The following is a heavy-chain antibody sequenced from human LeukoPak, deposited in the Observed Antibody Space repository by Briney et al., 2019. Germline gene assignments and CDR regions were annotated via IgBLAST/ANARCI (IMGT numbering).Heavy chain of an antibody. J-gene: IGHJ5*02. CDR1: GDSVSSNSAA. D-gene: IGHD2-15*01. V-gene: IGHV6-1*01. CDR2: TYYRSKWYN. CDR3: ARSHGGSSNWFDP. Sequence: SQTLSLTCAISGDSVSSNSAAWNCIRQSPSRGLEWLGRTYYRSKWYNDYAESVKSRITINPDTSKNQFSLQLNSVTTDDTAVYFCARSHGGSSNWFDPWGQGTLVTVSS.